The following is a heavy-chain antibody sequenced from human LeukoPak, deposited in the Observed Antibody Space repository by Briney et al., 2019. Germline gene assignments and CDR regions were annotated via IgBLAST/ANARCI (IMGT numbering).Heavy chain of an antibody. CDR1: GYTFTSYA. CDR2: ITPSGGT. V-gene: IGHV1-2*02. CDR3: ARDRYGDGFAHFDY. D-gene: IGHD5-24*01. J-gene: IGHJ4*02. Sequence: ASVKVSCKASGYTFTSYAMHWVRQAPGQGLEWMGWITPSGGTNYPQTFQGRVAITRDTSITPAYMALSRLTSDDTAVYYCARDRYGDGFAHFDYWGQGALVTVSS.